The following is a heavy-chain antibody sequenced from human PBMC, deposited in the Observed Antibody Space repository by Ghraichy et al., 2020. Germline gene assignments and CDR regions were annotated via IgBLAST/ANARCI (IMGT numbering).Heavy chain of an antibody. Sequence: ASVKVSCKASGYTFTGYYMHWVRQAPGQGLEWMGWINPNSGGTNYAQKFQGRVTMTRDTSISTAYMELSRLRSDDTAVYYCARDYGGNPYYFDYWGQGTLVTVSS. D-gene: IGHD4-23*01. CDR2: INPNSGGT. J-gene: IGHJ4*02. V-gene: IGHV1-2*02. CDR3: ARDYGGNPYYFDY. CDR1: GYTFTGYY.